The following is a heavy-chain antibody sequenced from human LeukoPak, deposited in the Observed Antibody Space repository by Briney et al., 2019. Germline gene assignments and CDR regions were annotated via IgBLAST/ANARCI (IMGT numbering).Heavy chain of an antibody. V-gene: IGHV3-21*01. CDR1: GFTFSSYS. CDR3: ARDPGYCSGGSCYGGHFDY. J-gene: IGHJ4*02. Sequence: GGSLRLPCAASGFTFSSYSMNWVRQAPGKGLEWVSSISSSSSYIYYADSVKGRFTISRDNAKNSLYLQMNSLRAEDTAVYYCARDPGYCSGGSCYGGHFDYWGQGTLVTVSS. CDR2: ISSSSSYI. D-gene: IGHD2-15*01.